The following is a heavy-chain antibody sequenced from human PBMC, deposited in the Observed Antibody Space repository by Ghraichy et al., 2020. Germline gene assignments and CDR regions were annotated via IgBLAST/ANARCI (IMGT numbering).Heavy chain of an antibody. V-gene: IGHV4-39*01. J-gene: IGHJ4*02. CDR1: GGSISSSTYY. D-gene: IGHD6-19*01. CDR3: ARTGYSSGWIFDY. Sequence: SETLSLTCTVSGGSISSSTYYWGWIRQPPGKGREWIGSIYYSGSTYYNPSLKSRVTISVDTSKNQFSLKLSSVTAADTAVYYCARTGYSSGWIFDYWGQGTLVTVSS. CDR2: IYYSGST.